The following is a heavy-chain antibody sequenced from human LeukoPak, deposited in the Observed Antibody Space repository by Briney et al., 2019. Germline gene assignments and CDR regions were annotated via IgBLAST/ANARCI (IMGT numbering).Heavy chain of an antibody. J-gene: IGHJ4*02. Sequence: GGSLRLSFAASGFTFSSYAMSWVRQAPGKGLEWVSAISGSGGSAYYADSVKGRFTISRVNSENTVYLQLNSLRAEDTAVYYCAKGTAAPGIFDYWGQGTLVTVSS. CDR2: ISGSGGSA. V-gene: IGHV3-23*01. D-gene: IGHD6-13*01. CDR1: GFTFSSYA. CDR3: AKGTAAPGIFDY.